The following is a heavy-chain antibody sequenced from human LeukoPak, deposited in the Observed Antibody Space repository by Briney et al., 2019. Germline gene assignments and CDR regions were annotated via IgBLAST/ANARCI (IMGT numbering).Heavy chain of an antibody. J-gene: IGHJ5*02. Sequence: PSETLSLTCTVPGGSISGDYWSWIRQPAGKGLEWIGRISGSGTITYNPALQSRLTISIDTSKNQFSLKLMSVTAADTAVYYCARDSGTTGEVKFDPWGQGILVTVSS. CDR3: ARDSGTTGEVKFDP. CDR1: GGSISGDY. CDR2: ISGSGTI. V-gene: IGHV4-4*07. D-gene: IGHD3-10*01.